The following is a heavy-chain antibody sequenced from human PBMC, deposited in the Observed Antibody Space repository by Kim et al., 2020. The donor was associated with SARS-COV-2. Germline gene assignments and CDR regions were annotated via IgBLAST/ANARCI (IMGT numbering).Heavy chain of an antibody. J-gene: IGHJ4*02. CDR3: ARVVGYSGYLLDY. V-gene: IGHV4-31*03. CDR1: GGSISSGGYY. CDR2: IYYSGST. D-gene: IGHD5-12*01. Sequence: SETLSLTCTVSGGSISSGGYYWSWIRQHPGKGLEWIGYIYYSGSTYYNPSLKSRVTISVDTSKNQFSLKLSSVTAADTAVYYCARVVGYSGYLLDYWGQGTLVTVSS.